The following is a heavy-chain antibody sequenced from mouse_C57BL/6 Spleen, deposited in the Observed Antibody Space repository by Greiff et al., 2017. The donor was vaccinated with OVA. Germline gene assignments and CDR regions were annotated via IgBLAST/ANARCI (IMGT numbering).Heavy chain of an antibody. CDR2: IDTGGGAT. CDR1: GFTFKDYY. CDR3: AFCCDYDGDYDMDD. J-gene: IGHJ4*01. Sequence: EVQLMQSGAELVKPGASLKLSCTASGFTFKDYYMHWVKQRPEQGLEWIGKIDTGGGATEYAPKFQGKATMTADTATNTAYLQLSSLTSEDTAVYYCAFCCDYDGDYDMDDWGQGTSVTVSS. D-gene: IGHD2-4*01. V-gene: IGHV14-1*01.